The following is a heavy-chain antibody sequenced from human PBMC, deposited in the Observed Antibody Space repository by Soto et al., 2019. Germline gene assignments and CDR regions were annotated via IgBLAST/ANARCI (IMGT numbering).Heavy chain of an antibody. CDR2: MFGGDSDT. CDR1: GYTFSSLW. D-gene: IGHD5-12*01. Sequence: GESLKISCKGFGYTFSSLWIAWVRQMQGKGLEWMGMMFGGDSDTRYSPSFQGQVTFSADKSINTAYLEWNSLKASDTALYYCARLGYGYRVEVVASGYDYSLDVRVHGTTVTVSS. J-gene: IGHJ6*02. V-gene: IGHV5-51*01. CDR3: ARLGYGYRVEVVASGYDYSLDV.